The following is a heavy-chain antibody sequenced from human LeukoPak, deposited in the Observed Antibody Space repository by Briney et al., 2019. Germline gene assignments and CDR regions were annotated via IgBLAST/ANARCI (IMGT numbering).Heavy chain of an antibody. J-gene: IGHJ3*02. V-gene: IGHV5-51*01. CDR2: IYPGDYDT. D-gene: IGHD5-12*01. CDR1: GSLFTSYW. CDR3: ARYSGYDWEYAFDI. Sequence: GGALEISCKGSGSLFTSYWIGWGRPVPGKGLEWMGIIYPGDYDTRYSPSFQGQVTISADKSISTAYLQWSSLKASDTAMYYCARYSGYDWEYAFDIWGQGTMVTVSS.